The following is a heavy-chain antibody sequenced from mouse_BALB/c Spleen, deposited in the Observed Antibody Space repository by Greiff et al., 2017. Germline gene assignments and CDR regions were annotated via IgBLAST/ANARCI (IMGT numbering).Heavy chain of an antibody. V-gene: IGHV1-69*02. CDR1: GYTFTSYW. CDR2: IDPSDSYT. J-gene: IGHJ2*01. CDR3: ARRGDFTVVAEVDY. Sequence: QVQLQQPGAELVKPGASVKLSCKASGYTFTSYWMHWVKQRPGQGLEWIGEIDPSDSYTNYNQKFKGKATLTVDKSSSTAYMQLSSLTSEDSAVYYCARRGDFTVVAEVDYWGQGTTLTVSS. D-gene: IGHD1-1*01.